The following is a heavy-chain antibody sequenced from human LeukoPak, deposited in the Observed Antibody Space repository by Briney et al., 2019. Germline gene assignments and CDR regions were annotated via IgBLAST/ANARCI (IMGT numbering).Heavy chain of an antibody. J-gene: IGHJ4*02. CDR1: GYSFSSGYY. CDR3: ARDPMVRGVMGY. Sequence: SETLSLTCTVSGYSFSSGYYWDWIRQPPGKGLEWIGSIYHSGSTYYNPSLKSRVTISVDTSKNQFSLKLSSVTAADTAVYYCARDPMVRGVMGYWGQGTLVTVSS. D-gene: IGHD3-10*01. CDR2: IYHSGST. V-gene: IGHV4-38-2*02.